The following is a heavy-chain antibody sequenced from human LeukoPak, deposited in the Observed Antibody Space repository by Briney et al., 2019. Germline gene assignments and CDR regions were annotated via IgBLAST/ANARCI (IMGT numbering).Heavy chain of an antibody. J-gene: IGHJ4*02. Sequence: GGSLRLSCAASGFTVSDNYMSWVRQAPGEGLEWVSFITGNSNYIYYADSVKGRFTISRDNAKNSLYLQMNSLRVEDTAVYYCARDRASGSGSIDYWGQGTLVTVSS. CDR3: ARDRASGSGSIDY. D-gene: IGHD3-10*01. CDR1: GFTVSDNY. CDR2: ITGNSNYI. V-gene: IGHV3-11*06.